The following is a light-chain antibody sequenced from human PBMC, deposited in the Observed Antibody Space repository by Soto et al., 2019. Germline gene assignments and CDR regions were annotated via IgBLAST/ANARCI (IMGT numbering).Light chain of an antibody. CDR2: KAS. J-gene: IGKJ5*01. CDR3: QQTYSTPIT. CDR1: QTISSW. Sequence: DIQLTQSPSTLSGSVGDRVTLTCRASQTISSWLAWYQQKPGKAPKLLIYKASTLKSGVPSRFSGSGSGTEFTLTISSLQPDDFVTYHCQQTYSTPITFGQGTRLEIK. V-gene: IGKV1-5*03.